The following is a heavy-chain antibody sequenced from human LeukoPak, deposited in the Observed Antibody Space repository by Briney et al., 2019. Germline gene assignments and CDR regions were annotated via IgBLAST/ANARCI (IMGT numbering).Heavy chain of an antibody. D-gene: IGHD3-22*01. CDR1: GGSISSYY. V-gene: IGHV4-4*07. CDR2: IYTSGST. CDR3: ARDSYYYDSSGYYYAFDI. J-gene: IGHJ3*02. Sequence: SETLSLTRTVSGGSISSYYWSWIRQPAGKGLEWIGRIYTSGSTNYNPSLKSRVTMSVDTSKNQFSLKLSSVTAADTAVYYCARDSYYYDSSGYYYAFDIWGQGTMVTVSS.